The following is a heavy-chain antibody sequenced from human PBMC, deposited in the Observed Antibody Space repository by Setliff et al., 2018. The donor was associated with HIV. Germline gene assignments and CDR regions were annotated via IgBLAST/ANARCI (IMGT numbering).Heavy chain of an antibody. V-gene: IGHV3-48*04. Sequence: PGGSLRLSCAASGFTFSYYGIHWVRQAPGKGLEWLSYISSSGTTMHYADSVRGRFTISRDNAKNSLYLQMTSLRAEDTAVYYCARVTGTTVFHYWGQGTLVTVSS. D-gene: IGHD1-7*01. CDR2: ISSSGTTM. J-gene: IGHJ4*02. CDR1: GFTFSYYG. CDR3: ARVTGTTVFHY.